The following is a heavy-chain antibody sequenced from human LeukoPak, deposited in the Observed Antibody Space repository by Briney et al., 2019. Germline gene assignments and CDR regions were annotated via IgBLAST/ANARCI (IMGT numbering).Heavy chain of an antibody. Sequence: GASVKVSCEASGGTFSSYAISWVRQAPGQGLEWMGGIIPIFGTANYAQKFQGRVTITTDESTSTAYMELSSLRSEDTAVYYCARDPSITMIVGWFDPWGQGTLVTVSS. CDR1: GGTFSSYA. CDR3: ARDPSITMIVGWFDP. CDR2: IIPIFGTA. D-gene: IGHD3-22*01. J-gene: IGHJ5*02. V-gene: IGHV1-69*05.